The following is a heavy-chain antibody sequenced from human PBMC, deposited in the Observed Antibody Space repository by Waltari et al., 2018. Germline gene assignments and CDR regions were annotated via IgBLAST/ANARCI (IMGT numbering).Heavy chain of an antibody. D-gene: IGHD6-19*01. V-gene: IGHV4-39*07. J-gene: IGHJ6*02. CDR1: GGSISSSSYY. Sequence: QLQLQESGPGLVKPSETLSLTCTVSGGSISSSSYYWGWIRQPPGKGLEWIGSIYYSGSTYSNPSLKRRVTMSVDTSKNQFSLKMSSVTAADTALYYCAGDTGAVARNYYYYGMDVWGQGTTVTVSS. CDR2: IYYSGST. CDR3: AGDTGAVARNYYYYGMDV.